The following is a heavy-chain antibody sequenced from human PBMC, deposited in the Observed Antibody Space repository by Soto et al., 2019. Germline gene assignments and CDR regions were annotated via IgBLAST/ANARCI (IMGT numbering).Heavy chain of an antibody. J-gene: IGHJ5*02. CDR2: ISSSSSYI. CDR1: GFTFSSYS. Sequence: GGSLRLSCAASGFTFSSYSMNWVRQAPGRGLEWVSSISSSSSYIYYADSVKGRFTISRDNAKNSLYLQMNSLGAEDTAVYYCARLGAAGNWFDPWGQGTLVTVSS. V-gene: IGHV3-21*01. D-gene: IGHD6-13*01. CDR3: ARLGAAGNWFDP.